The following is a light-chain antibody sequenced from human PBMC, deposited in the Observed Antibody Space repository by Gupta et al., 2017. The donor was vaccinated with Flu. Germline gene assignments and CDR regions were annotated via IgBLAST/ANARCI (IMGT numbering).Light chain of an antibody. Sequence: PSFLSASVRDRVTITCRASQVMNTYLAWCQQKPGKPPKLLIYYTSTGQSGVPSRFSGSRSGTEYTLTINSLQHEDFATYYCQQRHSYPVTVGGGTKVDIK. V-gene: IGKV1-9*01. CDR2: YTS. J-gene: IGKJ4*01. CDR1: QVMNTY. CDR3: QQRHSYPVT.